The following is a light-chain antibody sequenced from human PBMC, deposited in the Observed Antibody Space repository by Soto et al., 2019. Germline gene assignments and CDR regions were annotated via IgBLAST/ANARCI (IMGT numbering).Light chain of an antibody. CDR3: QSYDSSLSGSV. J-gene: IGLJ3*02. CDR2: GNS. V-gene: IGLV1-40*01. CDR1: SSNIGATYV. Sequence: QAVVTQPPSGSGAPGQRVTISCTGSSSNIGATYVHWYQQLPGTAPKLLVYGNSNQPSGVPDRFSGSKSGTSASLAITGLQAEDEAYYYCQSYDSSLSGSVFGGGTKLTLL.